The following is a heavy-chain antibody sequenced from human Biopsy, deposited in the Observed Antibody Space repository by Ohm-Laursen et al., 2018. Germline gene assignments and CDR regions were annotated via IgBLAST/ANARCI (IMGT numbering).Heavy chain of an antibody. CDR2: IDPNSDDT. Sequence: EASVKVSCKASGYTFTGHSSHWVRQAPGQRLEWVGRIDPNSDDTKYAQKFQGRIAMTTDTSITTAYLEVSSLTSDDAAVYFCARASAYGVFDVWGQGTIVTVSS. CDR3: ARASAYGVFDV. J-gene: IGHJ3*01. D-gene: IGHD4/OR15-4a*01. CDR1: GYTFTGHS. V-gene: IGHV1-2*06.